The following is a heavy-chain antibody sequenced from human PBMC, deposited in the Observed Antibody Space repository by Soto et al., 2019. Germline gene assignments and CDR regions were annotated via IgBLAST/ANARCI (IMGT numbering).Heavy chain of an antibody. D-gene: IGHD1-7*01. CDR2: INGDGSGT. V-gene: IGHV3-74*01. Sequence: EVQLEQAGGGLVQPGGSLRLSCAASGFTFSSHWMHWVRQAPGKGLVWVSYINGDGSGTAYADSVKGRFTISRDNAKNXXYLXXTXLXXXXXXXXXXAXGXMGTATDCWGQGTLVTVSS. CDR3: AXGXMGTATDC. CDR1: GFTFSSHW. J-gene: IGHJ4*02.